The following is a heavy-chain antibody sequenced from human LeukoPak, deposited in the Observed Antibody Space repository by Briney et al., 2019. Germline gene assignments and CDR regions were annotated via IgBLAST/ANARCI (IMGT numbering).Heavy chain of an antibody. D-gene: IGHD3-10*01. J-gene: IGHJ4*02. V-gene: IGHV4-39*07. Sequence: SETLSLTCTVSGGSISDSSSYWGWIRQPPGKGLEWIANIYFTGSTYYSPSLKSRFTISIDTSKNQFSLRLNSVTAADTAVYYCARDSNWFGFDYWGQGTLVTVSS. CDR1: GGSISDSSSY. CDR3: ARDSNWFGFDY. CDR2: IYFTGST.